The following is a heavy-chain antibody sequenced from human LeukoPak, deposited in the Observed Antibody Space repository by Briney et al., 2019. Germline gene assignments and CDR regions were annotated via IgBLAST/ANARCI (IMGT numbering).Heavy chain of an antibody. D-gene: IGHD2-21*02. Sequence: PGGSLRLSCAASGFTFSNHAMNWVRQAPGKGLEWVSAITGSGGSTFYADSVKGRLTISRDNSKNTLSLQMNSLRAEDSAIYYCARDSKTEEGFDYWGQGTPVTVSS. CDR2: ITGSGGST. J-gene: IGHJ4*02. CDR1: GFTFSNHA. CDR3: ARDSKTEEGFDY. V-gene: IGHV3-23*01.